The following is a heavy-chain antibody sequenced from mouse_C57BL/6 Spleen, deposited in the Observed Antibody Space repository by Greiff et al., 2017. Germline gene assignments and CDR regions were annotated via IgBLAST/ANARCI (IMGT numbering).Heavy chain of an antibody. J-gene: IGHJ1*03. V-gene: IGHV3-6*01. CDR3: ARDRNYYGSSYAWYFDV. D-gene: IGHD1-1*01. Sequence: EVQLQESGPGLVKPSQSLSLTCSVTGYSITSGYYWNWIRQFPGNKLEWMGYISYDGSNNYNPSLKNRISITRDTSKNQFFLKLNSVTTEDTATYYCARDRNYYGSSYAWYFDVWGTGTTVTVSS. CDR2: ISYDGSN. CDR1: GYSITSGYY.